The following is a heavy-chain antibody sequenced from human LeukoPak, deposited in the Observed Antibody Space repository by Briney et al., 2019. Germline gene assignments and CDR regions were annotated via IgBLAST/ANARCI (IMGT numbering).Heavy chain of an antibody. CDR1: GFTFSSYW. V-gene: IGHV3-74*01. CDR2: INNDGTTT. Sequence: GGSLRLSCAASGFTFSSYWMHWVRQAPGKGLVWVSRINNDGTTTNYADSVQGRFTISGDNAKNTLYLQMNSLRAEDTAVYYCVRVPGDSWGQGTLVTVSS. CDR3: VRVPGDS. J-gene: IGHJ5*01.